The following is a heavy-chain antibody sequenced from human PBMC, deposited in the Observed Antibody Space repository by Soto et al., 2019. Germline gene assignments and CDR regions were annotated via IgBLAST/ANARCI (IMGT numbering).Heavy chain of an antibody. Sequence: SETLSLTCTVSGGSISSSSYYWGWIRQPPGKGLEWIGSIYYSGSTYYNPSLKSRVTISVDTSKNQFSLKLSSVTAADTAVYYCARGSGSYPMGYYYGMDVWGQGTTVTVSS. CDR2: IYYSGST. J-gene: IGHJ6*02. V-gene: IGHV4-39*01. CDR1: GGSISSSSYY. D-gene: IGHD1-26*01. CDR3: ARGSGSYPMGYYYGMDV.